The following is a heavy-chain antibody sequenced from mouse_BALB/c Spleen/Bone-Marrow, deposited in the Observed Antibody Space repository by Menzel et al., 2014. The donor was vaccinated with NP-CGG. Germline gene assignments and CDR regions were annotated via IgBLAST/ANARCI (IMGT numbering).Heavy chain of an antibody. D-gene: IGHD1-2*01. CDR2: INPGSSTI. J-gene: IGHJ2*01. CDR3: ARLGYYGYHDN. V-gene: IGHV4-2*02. Sequence: DVQLQESGGGLVQPGGSLNLACVASGFDFGRYWMSWARQAPGKGLGWIGEINPGSSTINYSPSLKDKFIMSRDNAKNTLYLQMRKVRSEDTALYYCARLGYYGYHDNWGQGTTLTVSS. CDR1: GFDFGRYW.